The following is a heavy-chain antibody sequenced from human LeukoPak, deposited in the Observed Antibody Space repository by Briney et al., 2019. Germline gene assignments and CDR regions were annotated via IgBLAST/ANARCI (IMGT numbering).Heavy chain of an antibody. CDR1: GGSFSGYY. Sequence: PSETQSLTCAVYGGSFSGYYWSWIRQPPGKGLEWIGEINHSGGTNYNPSLKSRVTISVDTSKNQFSLKLSSVTAADTAVYYCARGVTQWLVRGDDNWFDPWGQGNLVTVSS. J-gene: IGHJ5*02. CDR3: ARGVTQWLVRGDDNWFDP. V-gene: IGHV4-34*01. CDR2: INHSGGT. D-gene: IGHD6-19*01.